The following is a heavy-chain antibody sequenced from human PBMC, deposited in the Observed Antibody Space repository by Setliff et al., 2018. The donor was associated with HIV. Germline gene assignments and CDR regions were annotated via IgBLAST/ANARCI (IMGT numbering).Heavy chain of an antibody. CDR3: AKRDYSSSHDHYPLFDF. D-gene: IGHD3-10*01. V-gene: IGHV3-30*02. J-gene: IGHJ4*02. CDR2: IRYDGSDK. CDR1: GFTFRSYG. Sequence: GGSLRLSCAASGFTFRSYGMHWVRQAPGSGLEWVAFIRYDGSDKYYADSVMGRFTISRDNSKNTVYLQMNSLRADDTAVYYCAKRDYSSSHDHYPLFDFWGQGTLVTVSS.